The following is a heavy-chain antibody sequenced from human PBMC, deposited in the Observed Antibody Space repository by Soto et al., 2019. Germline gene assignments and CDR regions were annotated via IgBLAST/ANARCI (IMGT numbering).Heavy chain of an antibody. V-gene: IGHV3-23*01. J-gene: IGHJ6*02. CDR1: GFTFSSYA. Sequence: PGGSLRLSCAASGFTFSSYAMSWVRQAPGKGLEWVSGISGGAGSTYYADSVKGRFTISRDNSKNTLYLQMNSLRAEDTAVYYCAKVQGWIQLWFIGGMDVWGQGTTVTVSS. CDR2: ISGGAGST. CDR3: AKVQGWIQLWFIGGMDV. D-gene: IGHD5-18*01.